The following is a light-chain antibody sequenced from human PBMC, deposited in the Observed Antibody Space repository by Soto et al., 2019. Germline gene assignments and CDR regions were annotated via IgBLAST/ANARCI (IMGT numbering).Light chain of an antibody. CDR3: QHYGTSPPYT. CDR1: QSISTNS. CDR2: SAF. V-gene: IGKV3-20*01. J-gene: IGKJ2*01. Sequence: EIVLTQSPGTLSLSPGERASLSCRTSQSISTNSLVWYQQKPGQAPRFVYSAFSRATGIPDRFSGSGSGTDFTLTISRLEPEDFAVYYCQHYGTSPPYTFGQGTKLEIK.